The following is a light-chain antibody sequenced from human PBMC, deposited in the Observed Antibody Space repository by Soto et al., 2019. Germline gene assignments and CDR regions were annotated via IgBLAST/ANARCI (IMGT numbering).Light chain of an antibody. Sequence: EILLTQSPATLSVSPGGRGTLSCRASQTISGTLAWYQQKPGQATRLIIHGASTRANGIPARFSGSGSGTEFTLTIRSLQSEDFAFYYCQQYNNWPPITFGQGTRLEIK. CDR3: QQYNNWPPIT. CDR2: GAS. CDR1: QTISGT. J-gene: IGKJ5*01. V-gene: IGKV3D-15*01.